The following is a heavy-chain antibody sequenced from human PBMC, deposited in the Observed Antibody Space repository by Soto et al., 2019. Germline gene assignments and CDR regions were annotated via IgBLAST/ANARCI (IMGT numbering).Heavy chain of an antibody. CDR2: ISGSGGST. Sequence: GGSLRLSCAASGFTFSSYSMSWVRQAPGKGLEWVAAISGSGGSTYYADAVNGRFTISRNNSKNTPYLQMNSLRAEDPAVYYCAKGGLWWYFWSGYYPASSTTHPYGMDVWGQGTTVTVSS. J-gene: IGHJ6*02. CDR3: AKGGLWWYFWSGYYPASSTTHPYGMDV. D-gene: IGHD3-3*01. V-gene: IGHV3-23*01. CDR1: GFTFSSYS.